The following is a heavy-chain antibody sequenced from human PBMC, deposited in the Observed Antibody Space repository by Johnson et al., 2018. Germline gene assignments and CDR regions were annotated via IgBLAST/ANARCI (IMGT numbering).Heavy chain of an antibody. Sequence: VQLVQSGGGLVQPGGSLRLSCATSGFTFNTCAMNWVRQAPGKGLEWVSVISESGASTYYADSVKGRFTISRDNSKNTRYLQMDSLRAEDTAVYYCAKDGRSPLLNFDSWGQGTLVTVSS. CDR2: ISESGAST. D-gene: IGHD1-26*01. V-gene: IGHV3-23*04. CDR1: GFTFNTCA. J-gene: IGHJ4*02. CDR3: AKDGRSPLLNFDS.